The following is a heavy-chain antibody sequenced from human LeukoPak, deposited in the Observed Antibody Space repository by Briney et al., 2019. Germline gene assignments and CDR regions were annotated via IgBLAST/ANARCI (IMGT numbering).Heavy chain of an antibody. Sequence: GGSLRLSCAASGFTFSYYNMNWVRQALGKGLEWVSSVSTTSNYIYYGDSVKGRFTISRDDAKNSLYLHMNSLRDEDSAVYYCAREVAGGTHFDYWGQGTLVTVSS. CDR1: GFTFSYYN. V-gene: IGHV3-21*01. D-gene: IGHD6-13*01. CDR2: VSTTSNYI. CDR3: AREVAGGTHFDY. J-gene: IGHJ4*02.